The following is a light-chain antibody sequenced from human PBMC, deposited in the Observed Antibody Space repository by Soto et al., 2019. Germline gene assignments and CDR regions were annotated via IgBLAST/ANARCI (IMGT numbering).Light chain of an antibody. CDR3: QVWDSGSDL. CDR2: DDS. V-gene: IGLV3-21*02. J-gene: IGLJ2*01. Sequence: SYELTQPPSVSVAPGQTATFICGGDNIGYKTVHWYQQRPRQAPVLVVYDDSDRPSGIPERFSDSNSGNTATLTINRVEAGDEADYYCQVWDSGSDLFGGGTKLTVL. CDR1: NIGYKT.